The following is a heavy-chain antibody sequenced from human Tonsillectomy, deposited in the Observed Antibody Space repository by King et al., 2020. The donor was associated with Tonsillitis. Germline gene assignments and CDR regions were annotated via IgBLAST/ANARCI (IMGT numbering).Heavy chain of an antibody. CDR3: AKVVSTAMVYYFDY. D-gene: IGHD5-18*01. Sequence: VQLVESGGGLVQPGGSLRLSCAASGFTFSSSAMAWVRQAPGKGLEWVSGISGSGGSTYYADSVKGRFTISRDNSKNTLYLQMNILGAEDTALYYCAKVVSTAMVYYFDYWGLGTLVTVSS. CDR2: ISGSGGST. J-gene: IGHJ4*02. CDR1: GFTFSSSA. V-gene: IGHV3-23*04.